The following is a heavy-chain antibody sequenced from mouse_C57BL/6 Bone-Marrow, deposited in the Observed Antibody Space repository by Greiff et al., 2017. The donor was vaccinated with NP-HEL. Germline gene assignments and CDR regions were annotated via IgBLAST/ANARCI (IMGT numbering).Heavy chain of an antibody. CDR3: AREGVVAPFDY. CDR2: IYPGDGDT. D-gene: IGHD1-1*01. J-gene: IGHJ2*01. Sequence: QVQLQQSGAELVKPGASVKISCKASGYAFSSYWMNWVKQRPGKGLEWIGQIYPGDGDTNYNGKFKGKATLTADKSSSTAYMQLSSLTSEDSAVYFCAREGVVAPFDYWGQGTTLTVSS. CDR1: GYAFSSYW. V-gene: IGHV1-80*01.